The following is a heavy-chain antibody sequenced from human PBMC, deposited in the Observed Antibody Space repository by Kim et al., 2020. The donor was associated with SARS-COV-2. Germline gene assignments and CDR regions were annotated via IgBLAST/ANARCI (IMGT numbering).Heavy chain of an antibody. CDR3: ARTLPNYYDSSGYYYVFDY. Sequence: ASVKVSCKASGYTFTSYGISWVRQAPGQGLEWMGWISTNNGNTKYVQKLQGTFTMTTDTSTSTAYMELRSLRSDDTAVYYCARTLPNYYDSSGYYYVFDYWGQGTLVTVSS. D-gene: IGHD3-22*01. J-gene: IGHJ4*02. CDR2: ISTNNGNT. V-gene: IGHV1-18*01. CDR1: GYTFTSYG.